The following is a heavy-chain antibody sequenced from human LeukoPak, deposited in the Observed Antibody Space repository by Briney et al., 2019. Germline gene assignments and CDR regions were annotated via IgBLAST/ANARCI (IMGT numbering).Heavy chain of an antibody. Sequence: ASVKVSCKASGYNFISYNMHWVRQAPGQGLEWMGIINPSGGSTSYAQKFQDRVTMTRDTSTSTVYMELSSLKSEDTAVYYCAREDVVLVDAVRYYYYGMDVWGQGTTVTVSS. CDR1: GYNFISYN. V-gene: IGHV1-46*01. J-gene: IGHJ6*02. CDR3: AREDVVLVDAVRYYYYGMDV. D-gene: IGHD2-8*01. CDR2: INPSGGST.